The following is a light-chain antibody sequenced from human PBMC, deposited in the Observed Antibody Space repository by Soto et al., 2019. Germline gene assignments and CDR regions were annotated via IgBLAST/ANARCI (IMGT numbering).Light chain of an antibody. CDR2: GTS. J-gene: IGKJ1*01. V-gene: IGKV3-15*01. Sequence: KLLTQSPGTLSLSPGERATLFCRASQSLSSSLAWYQQKSGQAPRLIIYGTSRRATGVPVRFSGSGSGTDFTLTIGSLQSEDFGVYFCQQDDNWPWTFGQGTKVDIK. CDR1: QSLSSS. CDR3: QQDDNWPWT.